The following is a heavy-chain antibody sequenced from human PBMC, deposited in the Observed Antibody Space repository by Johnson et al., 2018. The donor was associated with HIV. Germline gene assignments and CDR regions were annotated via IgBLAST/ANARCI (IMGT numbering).Heavy chain of an antibody. V-gene: IGHV3-7*01. Sequence: EMQLVESGGGLVQPGGSLRLSCEASGFTCSSYWMSWVRQAPGKGLEWVANIKQDGSEKYYVDSVKGRFTISRDNAEKSLYLQMNSLRAEDTAVYYALFGQDGGGICGQGTMVSVSS. CDR3: LFGQDGGGI. J-gene: IGHJ3*02. CDR1: GFTCSSYW. D-gene: IGHD3-16*01. CDR2: IKQDGSEK.